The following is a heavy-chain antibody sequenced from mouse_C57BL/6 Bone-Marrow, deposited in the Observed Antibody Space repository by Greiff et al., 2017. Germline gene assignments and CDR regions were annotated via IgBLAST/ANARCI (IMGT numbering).Heavy chain of an antibody. CDR1: GYTFPGYW. V-gene: IGHV1-64*01. Sequence: VQLQQPGAELVKPGASVKLSCKASGYTFPGYWMHWVKQRPGQGLEWIGMIHPNSGSTNYNEKFKSKATLTVDKSSSTAYMQLSSLTSEDSAVYYCARTPLTTVVADYFDYWGQGTTLTVSS. CDR2: IHPNSGST. J-gene: IGHJ2*01. CDR3: ARTPLTTVVADYFDY. D-gene: IGHD1-1*01.